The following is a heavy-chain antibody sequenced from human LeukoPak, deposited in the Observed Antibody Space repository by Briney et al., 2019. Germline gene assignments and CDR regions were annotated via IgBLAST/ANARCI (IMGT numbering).Heavy chain of an antibody. V-gene: IGHV4-61*02. D-gene: IGHD1-1*01. J-gene: IGHJ4*02. Sequence: SETLSLTCSVSGDSISSGSYYWSWIRQPAGKGLEWIGRFYTSGSTNYNPSLKSRVTISVDTSKNQFSLKLSSVTAADTAVYYCARDTGTTSDYWGQGTLVTVSS. CDR3: ARDTGTTSDY. CDR2: FYTSGST. CDR1: GDSISSGSYY.